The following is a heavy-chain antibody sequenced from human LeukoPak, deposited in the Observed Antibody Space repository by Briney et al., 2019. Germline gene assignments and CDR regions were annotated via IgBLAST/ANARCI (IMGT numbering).Heavy chain of an antibody. CDR3: ARGRLRYGSGGSCYELRDYYGMDV. CDR2: IYYSGSN. CDR1: GVSISSYY. D-gene: IGHD2-15*01. Sequence: PSETLSLTCTVSGVSISSYYWSWIRQPPGKGLEWIGCIYYSGSNNYYPSLKSRLTILVDTYNNQFSLKLISVPAADTAVDYCARGRLRYGSGGSCYELRDYYGMDVWGQGTTVTVSS. J-gene: IGHJ6*02. V-gene: IGHV4-59*01.